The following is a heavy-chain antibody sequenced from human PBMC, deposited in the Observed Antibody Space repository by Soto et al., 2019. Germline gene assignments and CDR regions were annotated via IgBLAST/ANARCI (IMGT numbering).Heavy chain of an antibody. CDR3: AREGGRHCSPTRCYNAFDI. D-gene: IGHD2-2*02. Sequence: EVLLVESGGGWVQPGGSLRLSCASSGFSFSAFSMNWVRQAPGKGLEWVSYISSSSNTIYYADSVKGRFTISRDNAQNTLYLQMNSLRDEDTAVYYCAREGGRHCSPTRCYNAFDIWGQGTMVTVSS. V-gene: IGHV3-48*02. J-gene: IGHJ3*02. CDR1: GFSFSAFS. CDR2: ISSSSNTI.